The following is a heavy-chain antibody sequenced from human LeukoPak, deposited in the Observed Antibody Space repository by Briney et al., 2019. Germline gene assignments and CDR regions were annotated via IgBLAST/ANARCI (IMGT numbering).Heavy chain of an antibody. D-gene: IGHD3-16*01. CDR2: INPKNAAT. V-gene: IGHV1-2*02. J-gene: IGHJ4*02. CDR1: GYTFTGHY. CDR3: ARTLYIASAPGGFDY. Sequence: ASVKVSCKASGYTFTGHYIHWVRQAPGQGLEWMGWINPKNAATNYAQKFQGRVTMTRDTSTGTVYMEVNALRSDDTAVYYCARTLYIASAPGGFDYWGQGTLVTVSS.